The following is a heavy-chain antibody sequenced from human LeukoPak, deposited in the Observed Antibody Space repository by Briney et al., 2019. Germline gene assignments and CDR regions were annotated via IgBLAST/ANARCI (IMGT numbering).Heavy chain of an antibody. J-gene: IGHJ4*02. CDR2: IKQDGSEK. CDR1: GFTFSSYW. V-gene: IGHV3-7*01. D-gene: IGHD4-17*01. Sequence: PGGSLRLSCAASGFTFSSYWMGWVRQAPGKGLEWVANIKQDGSEKYYVDSVKGRFTISRDNAKNSLYLQMDSLRAEDTAVYYCASESYGDNDYWGQGTLVTVSS. CDR3: ASESYGDNDY.